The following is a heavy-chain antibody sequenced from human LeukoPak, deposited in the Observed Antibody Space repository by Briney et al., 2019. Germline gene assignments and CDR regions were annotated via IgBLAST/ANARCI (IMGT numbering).Heavy chain of an antibody. CDR1: GGSFSGYY. CDR3: ARGGYSYGYGYYYYYYMDA. Sequence: SETLSLTCAVYGGSFSGYYWSWIRQPPGKGLEWIGEINHSGSTNYNPSLKSRVTISVDTSKNQFSLKLSSVTAADTAVYYCARGGYSYGYGYYYYYYMDAWGKGTTVTVSS. CDR2: INHSGST. D-gene: IGHD5-18*01. J-gene: IGHJ6*03. V-gene: IGHV4-34*01.